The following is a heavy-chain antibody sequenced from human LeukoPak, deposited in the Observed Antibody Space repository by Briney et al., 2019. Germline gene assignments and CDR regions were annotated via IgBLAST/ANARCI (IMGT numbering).Heavy chain of an antibody. CDR1: GYTFTGYY. Sequence: ASVKVSCKASGYTFTGYYMHWVRQAPGQGLEWMGWINPNSGGTNYAQKFQGRVTMTRDTSISTAYMELSRLRSDDTAVYYCARADPYRRWGYYDSSGYPFDYWGQGTLVTVSS. CDR3: ARADPYRRWGYYDSSGYPFDY. CDR2: INPNSGGT. V-gene: IGHV1-2*02. J-gene: IGHJ4*02. D-gene: IGHD3-22*01.